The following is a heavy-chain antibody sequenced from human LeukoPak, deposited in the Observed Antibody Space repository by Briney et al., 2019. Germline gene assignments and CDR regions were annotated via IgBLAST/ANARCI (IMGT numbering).Heavy chain of an antibody. CDR2: IYTSGRT. Sequence: SETLSLTCTVSGGSINTYFWTWIRQPAGKGLEWIGRIYTSGRTNFNPSLKSRVTMSVDMSKNQFSLKLSSVTAADTAVYYCARERSGGDCPLDYWGQGTLVTVSS. J-gene: IGHJ4*02. V-gene: IGHV4-4*07. CDR1: GGSINTYF. D-gene: IGHD2-21*02. CDR3: ARERSGGDCPLDY.